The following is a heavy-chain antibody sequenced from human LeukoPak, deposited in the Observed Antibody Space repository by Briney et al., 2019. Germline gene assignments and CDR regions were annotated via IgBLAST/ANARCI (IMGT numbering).Heavy chain of an antibody. CDR2: INPNSGGT. D-gene: IGHD2-8*01. Sequence: VKFSCKASGYTFTCYYMHWVRQAPGQGLEWMGWINPNSGGTNYAQKFQGRVTMTRDTSISTAYMELSRLRSDDTAVYYCARMVPPADWFDPWGQGTLVTVSS. J-gene: IGHJ5*02. CDR3: ARMVPPADWFDP. CDR1: GYTFTCYY. V-gene: IGHV1-2*02.